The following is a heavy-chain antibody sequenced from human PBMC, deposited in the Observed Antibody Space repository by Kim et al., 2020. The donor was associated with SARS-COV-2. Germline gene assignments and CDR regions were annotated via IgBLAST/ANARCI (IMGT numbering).Heavy chain of an antibody. CDR2: INHSGRT. J-gene: IGHJ2*01. Sequence: SETLSLTCAVYGGSFSGYYWSWIRQPPGKGLEWIGAINHSGRTNYNPSLKSRVTISVNTSKNQSSLKLASVTAADTAVYYGARRLSNTSGWGSDYSDLWG. D-gene: IGHD3-10*01. CDR3: ARRLSNTSGWGSDYSDL. CDR1: GGSFSGYY. V-gene: IGHV4-34*01.